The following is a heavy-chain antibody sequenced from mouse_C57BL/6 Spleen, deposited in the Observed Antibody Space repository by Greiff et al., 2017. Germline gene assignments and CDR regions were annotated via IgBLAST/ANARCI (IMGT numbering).Heavy chain of an antibody. J-gene: IGHJ2*01. CDR3: ARSPLITTVVADY. CDR2: IHPNSGST. V-gene: IGHV1-64*01. CDR1: GYTFTSYW. Sequence: QVQLKQPGAELVKPGASVKLSCKASGYTFTSYWMHWVKQRPGQGLEWIGMIHPNSGSTNYNEKFKSKATLTVDKSSSTAYMQLSSLTSEDSAVYYCARSPLITTVVADYWGQGTTLTVSS. D-gene: IGHD1-1*01.